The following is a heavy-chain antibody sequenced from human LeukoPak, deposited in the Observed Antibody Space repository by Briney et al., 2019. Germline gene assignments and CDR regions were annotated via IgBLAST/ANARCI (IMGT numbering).Heavy chain of an antibody. V-gene: IGHV3-21*01. CDR3: ARDGDPHSGSYTTHDY. J-gene: IGHJ4*02. CDR1: GFTFSSYS. D-gene: IGHD1-26*01. Sequence: GGSLRLSCAASGFTFSSYSMNWVRQAPGKGLEWVSSISSSSSYIYYADSVKGRFTISRDNVKNSLYLQMNSLRAEDTAVYYCARDGDPHSGSYTTHDYWGQGTLVTVSS. CDR2: ISSSSSYI.